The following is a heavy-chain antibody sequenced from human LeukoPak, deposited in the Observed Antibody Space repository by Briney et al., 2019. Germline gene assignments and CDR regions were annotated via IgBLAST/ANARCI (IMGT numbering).Heavy chain of an antibody. D-gene: IGHD5-24*01. CDR3: ARGGDGYKWSYFDY. CDR1: GGSISSYY. V-gene: IGHV4-59*01. J-gene: IGHJ4*02. Sequence: SETLSLTCTASGGSISSYYWSWIRQPPGKGLEWIGYIYYSGSTNYNPSLKSRVTISVDTSKNQFSLKLSSVTAADTAVYYCARGGDGYKWSYFDYWGQGTLVTVSS. CDR2: IYYSGST.